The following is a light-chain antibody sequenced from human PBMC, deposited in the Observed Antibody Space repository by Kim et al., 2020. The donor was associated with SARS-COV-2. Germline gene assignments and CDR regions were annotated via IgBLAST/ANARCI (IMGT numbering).Light chain of an antibody. V-gene: IGKV3-20*01. J-gene: IGKJ1*01. CDR2: DAA. Sequence: GDRAPICWPARHVSRNYLAWYQQKPGRVPKLLIYDAATRHTGVPARFSGSGSGTDFTLTISSLQPEDFAAYYCQQYASSPRTFGQGTKVDIK. CDR3: QQYASSPRT. CDR1: HVSRNY.